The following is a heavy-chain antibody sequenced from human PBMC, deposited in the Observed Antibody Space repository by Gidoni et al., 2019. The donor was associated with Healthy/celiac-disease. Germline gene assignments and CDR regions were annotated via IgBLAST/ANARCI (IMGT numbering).Heavy chain of an antibody. J-gene: IGHJ4*02. V-gene: IGHV4-30-4*01. CDR3: ARVLRWINYFDY. Sequence: QVQLQESGPGLVKPSQTLSLTCTVPGGSISSGDYYGSWIRQPPGKGLEWIGYIYYSGSTYYNPSLKSRVTISVDTSKNQFSLKLSSVTAADTAVYYCARVLRWINYFDYWGQGTLVTVSS. CDR2: IYYSGST. CDR1: GGSISSGDYY. D-gene: IGHD4-17*01.